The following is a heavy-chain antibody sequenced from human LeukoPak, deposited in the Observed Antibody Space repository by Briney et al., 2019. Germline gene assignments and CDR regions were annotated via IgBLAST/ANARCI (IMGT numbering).Heavy chain of an antibody. V-gene: IGHV3-53*01. CDR1: TFSFRNFA. CDR2: MQSGGST. J-gene: IGHJ2*01. Sequence: GGSLRLSCAASTFSFRNFAMSWVRQAPGKGLEWVSVMQSGGSTYYADSVKGRFTISRDNSKNTLYLQMNSLRVEDTAVYYCARDGGAGWYFDLWGRGTLVTVSS. CDR3: ARDGGAGWYFDL. D-gene: IGHD3-16*01.